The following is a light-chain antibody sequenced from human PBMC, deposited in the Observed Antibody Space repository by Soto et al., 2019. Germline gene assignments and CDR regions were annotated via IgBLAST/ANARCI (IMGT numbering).Light chain of an antibody. CDR1: SSNIGAGYD. J-gene: IGLJ2*01. CDR3: QSYDSSRRAVV. V-gene: IGLV1-40*01. Sequence: QPVLTQPPSVSGAPGQRVPISCTGSSSNIGAGYDVHWYQQLPGTAPKLLISGNSNRPSGVPDRFSGSKSGTSASLAITGLQAEDEADYYCQSYDSSRRAVVFGGGTKLTVL. CDR2: GNS.